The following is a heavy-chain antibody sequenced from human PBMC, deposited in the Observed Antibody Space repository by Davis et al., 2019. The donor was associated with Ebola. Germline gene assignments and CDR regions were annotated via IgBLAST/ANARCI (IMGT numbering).Heavy chain of an antibody. V-gene: IGHV5-10-1*01. CDR3: AREGNYYDSAFDI. CDR1: GYSFTSYW. Sequence: GESLKISCKGSGYSFTSYWISWVRQMPGKGLEWMGRIDPSDSYTNYSPSFQGHVTISADKSISTAYLQWSSLKASDTAMYYCAREGNYYDSAFDIWGQGTMVTVSS. CDR2: IDPSDSYT. J-gene: IGHJ3*02. D-gene: IGHD3-22*01.